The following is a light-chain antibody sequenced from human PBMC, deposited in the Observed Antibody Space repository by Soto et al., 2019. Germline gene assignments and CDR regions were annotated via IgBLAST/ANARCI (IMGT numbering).Light chain of an antibody. CDR2: GAS. J-gene: IGKJ5*01. V-gene: IGKV3-20*01. CDR1: QSVDSNY. Sequence: EIVLTHSPGTLSLSPVXXXTXSXXXXQSVDSNYLAWYHQKPGQTPRLIIYGASGRADGIPHRFSGSGFGTDFTLTISKVEPEDFAVYYCQQYGTPRSVTFGQGTRLEIK. CDR3: QQYGTPRSVT.